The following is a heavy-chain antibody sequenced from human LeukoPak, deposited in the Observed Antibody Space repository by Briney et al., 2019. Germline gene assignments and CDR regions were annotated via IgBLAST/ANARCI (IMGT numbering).Heavy chain of an antibody. Sequence: GGSLRLSCAASGFTFSTYWMSWVRQAPGKGLEWVANIKGDGSEKYYVDSVKGRFTISRDNAKNSLYLHMNSLRAEDTALYYCARDLLGYNYHYMDVWGKGTTVTVSS. J-gene: IGHJ6*03. CDR2: IKGDGSEK. V-gene: IGHV3-7*01. CDR3: ARDLLGYNYHYMDV. D-gene: IGHD3-22*01. CDR1: GFTFSTYW.